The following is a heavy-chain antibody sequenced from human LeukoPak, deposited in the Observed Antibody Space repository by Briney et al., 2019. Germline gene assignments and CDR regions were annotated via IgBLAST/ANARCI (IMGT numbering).Heavy chain of an antibody. D-gene: IGHD3-22*01. CDR2: ISGSGGGT. CDR3: AKFLMWGGYFDSTGYYYSAVDY. V-gene: IGHV3-23*01. J-gene: IGHJ4*02. Sequence: GGSLRLSCAASGFSFSTYVMTWVRQAPGKGLEWVSGISGSGGGTYYADSVKGRFTISRDNSKNTLWLQMSSLRVEDTAVYYCAKFLMWGGYFDSTGYYYSAVDYWGQGTLVTVSS. CDR1: GFSFSTYV.